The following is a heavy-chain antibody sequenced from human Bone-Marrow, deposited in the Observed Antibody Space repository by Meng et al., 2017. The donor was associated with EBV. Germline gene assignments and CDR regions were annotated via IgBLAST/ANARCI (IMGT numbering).Heavy chain of an antibody. Sequence: EGQPVVSGGVLVQPVWSLRLSCVATGFTCRSYWMPGVRQAPGKGLVWVSRINTDGISTTYADSVKGRFTISRDNAKNTLYLQMNSLRAEDTAVYYCARAEQQLFPFDYWGQGTLVTVSS. D-gene: IGHD6-13*01. CDR2: INTDGIST. V-gene: IGHV3-74*01. J-gene: IGHJ4*02. CDR3: ARAEQQLFPFDY. CDR1: GFTCRSYW.